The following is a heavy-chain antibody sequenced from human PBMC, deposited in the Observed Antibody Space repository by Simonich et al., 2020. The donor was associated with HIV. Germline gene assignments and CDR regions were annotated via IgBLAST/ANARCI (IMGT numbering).Heavy chain of an antibody. V-gene: IGHV4-34*01. CDR3: ARGSNPKERDHDSFDI. J-gene: IGHJ3*02. Sequence: QVQLQQWGAGLLKPSETLSLTCAVYGGSFSAYYWSWIRQPPGKGLEWIGEINHSGSTHHNAALKSRVTISVDSSKNQFSLKLSSVTAADAAVYYCARGSNPKERDHDSFDIWGQGTMVTVSS. CDR2: INHSGST. CDR1: GGSFSAYY. D-gene: IGHD1-1*01.